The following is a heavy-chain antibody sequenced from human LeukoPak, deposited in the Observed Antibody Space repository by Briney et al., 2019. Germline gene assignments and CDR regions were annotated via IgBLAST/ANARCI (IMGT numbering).Heavy chain of an antibody. Sequence: PGGSLTLSCAASGFTFSSYSMNWVRQAPGKGLEWVLSISSSRSYIYSPYSVKGRFHFSRDNAKNSLYPQMNSLRAEDTAVYYCARALSVYSGSYGEAPDAFDIWGQGTMVTVSS. CDR2: ISSSRSYI. D-gene: IGHD1-26*01. J-gene: IGHJ3*02. V-gene: IGHV3-21*06. CDR1: GFTFSSYS. CDR3: ARALSVYSGSYGEAPDAFDI.